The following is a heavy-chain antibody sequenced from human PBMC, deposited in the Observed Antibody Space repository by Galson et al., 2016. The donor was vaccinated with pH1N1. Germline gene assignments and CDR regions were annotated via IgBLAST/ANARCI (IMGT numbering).Heavy chain of an antibody. CDR1: GFTASNYA. CDR2: VSRGGSDT. V-gene: IGHV3-30*04. D-gene: IGHD3-9*01. CDR3: AKDQSVFDLPIDY. J-gene: IGHJ4*02. Sequence: SLRLSCAASGFTASNYAMHWVRQAPGKGLEWVAVVSRGGSDTHYADSVKGRFTISRDNSKNTLYLLMDSLRYDDTAVYYCAKDQSVFDLPIDYWGQGTLVSVSS.